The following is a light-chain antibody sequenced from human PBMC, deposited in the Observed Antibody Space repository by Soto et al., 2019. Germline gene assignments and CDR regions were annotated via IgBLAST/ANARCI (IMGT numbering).Light chain of an antibody. CDR3: QQYGSSSVRT. CDR1: QSVSSSY. J-gene: IGKJ1*01. Sequence: EIVLTQSPGTLSLSPGERATLSCRASQSVSSSYLAWYQQKPGQAPRLLIYGASSRATGIPDRFSGSGSGTAFTLTISRLEPEDFAVYYCQQYGSSSVRTFGQGTKVEIK. V-gene: IGKV3-20*01. CDR2: GAS.